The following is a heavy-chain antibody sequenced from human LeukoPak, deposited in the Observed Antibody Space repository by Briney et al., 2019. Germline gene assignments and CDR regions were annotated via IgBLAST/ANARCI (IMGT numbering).Heavy chain of an antibody. CDR3: ARCWGSGSYLFDAFDI. Sequence: GGSLRLSCAASGFTFSSYAMHWVRQAPGKGLEYVSAISSNGGSTYYANSVKGRFTISRDNSKNTLYLQMGSLRAEDMAVYYCARCWGSGSYLFDAFDIWGQGTMVTVSS. V-gene: IGHV3-64*01. CDR1: GFTFSSYA. CDR2: ISSNGGST. J-gene: IGHJ3*02. D-gene: IGHD1-26*01.